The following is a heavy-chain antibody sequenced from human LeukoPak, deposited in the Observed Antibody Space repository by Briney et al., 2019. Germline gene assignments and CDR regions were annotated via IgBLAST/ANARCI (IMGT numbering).Heavy chain of an antibody. CDR2: IRGSDVT. CDR1: GFIFSDYT. D-gene: IGHD1-14*01. V-gene: IGHV3-69-1*01. CDR3: VRDYHYAFDI. J-gene: IGHJ3*02. Sequence: GGSLRLSCVASGFIFSDYTMNWVRQAPGKGLEWISYIRGSDVTSYADSVKGRFIISRDNAKNSLSLQMNSLRGEDTAVYYCVRDYHYAFDIWGQGTMVTVSS.